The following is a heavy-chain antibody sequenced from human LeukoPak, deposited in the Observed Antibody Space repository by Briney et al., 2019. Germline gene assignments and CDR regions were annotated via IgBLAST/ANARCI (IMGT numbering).Heavy chain of an antibody. Sequence: GGSLRLSCAASRGFTFSSNWIYWVRQAPGKGLVWVSRVNSDGSDTAYADSVKGRFTISRDNVNNILHLQMNSLRAEDTAVYYCAKDLYSNYGPADYWGQGNLATVSS. CDR3: AKDLYSNYGPADY. J-gene: IGHJ4*02. V-gene: IGHV3-74*01. CDR1: RGFTFSSNW. CDR2: VNSDGSDT. D-gene: IGHD4-11*01.